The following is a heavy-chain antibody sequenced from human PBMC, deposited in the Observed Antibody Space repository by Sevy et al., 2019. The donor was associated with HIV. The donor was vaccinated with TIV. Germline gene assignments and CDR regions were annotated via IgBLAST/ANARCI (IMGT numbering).Heavy chain of an antibody. CDR1: GFTFSKYW. D-gene: IGHD1-7*01. CDR3: ARDDGNYYFHY. V-gene: IGHV3-7*01. CDR2: IKQDAGQK. J-gene: IGHJ4*02. Sequence: GGSLRLSCAASGFTFSKYWMGWVRQAPVKGLEWVANIKQDAGQKHYVDSVKGRFTISRDNAKNSLYLQMNSLRAEDTAVYFCARDDGNYYFHYWGQGTLVTVSS.